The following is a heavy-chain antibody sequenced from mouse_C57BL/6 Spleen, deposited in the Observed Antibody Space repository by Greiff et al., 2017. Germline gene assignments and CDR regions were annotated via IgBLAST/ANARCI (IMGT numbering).Heavy chain of an antibody. CDR3: ARRKCYGSTYYVMNS. CDR2: IDPSDSYT. CDR1: GYTFTSYW. J-gene: IGHJ4*01. Sequence: QVQLQQPGAELVKPGASVKLSCKASGYTFTSYWMQWVKQRPGQGLEWIGEIDPSDSYTNYNQKFKGKATLTVDTPSSTAYMQLSSRTSEDSAVNYCARRKCYGSTYYVMNSRGQGATVTLSS. V-gene: IGHV1-50*01. D-gene: IGHD1-1*01.